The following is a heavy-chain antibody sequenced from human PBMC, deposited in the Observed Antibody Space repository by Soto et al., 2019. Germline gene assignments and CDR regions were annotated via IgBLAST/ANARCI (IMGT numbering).Heavy chain of an antibody. Sequence: GSLRLSCAASGFTFSSDWMHGVRQAPGKGLVWVSRINSDGSSTSYADSVKGRFTISRDNAKNTLYLQMNSLRAEDTAVYYCASSYSSSWFLYIWGQGTMVTVSS. CDR3: ASSYSSSWFLYI. D-gene: IGHD6-13*01. J-gene: IGHJ3*02. CDR2: INSDGSST. V-gene: IGHV3-74*01. CDR1: GFTFSSDW.